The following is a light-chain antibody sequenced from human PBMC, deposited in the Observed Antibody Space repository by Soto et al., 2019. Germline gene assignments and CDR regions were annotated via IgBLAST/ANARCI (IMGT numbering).Light chain of an antibody. CDR3: QQSFSPLGT. CDR2: AAS. CDR1: QSISNY. Sequence: DIPMTQSPSSLSASVGDRVTITCRASQSISNYLNWYQQKPGKAPKILIYAASSMQSGVPSRFSGSGSETDFTLTISSLQPDDSATYYCQQSFSPLGTFGQGTKAEV. V-gene: IGKV1-39*01. J-gene: IGKJ1*01.